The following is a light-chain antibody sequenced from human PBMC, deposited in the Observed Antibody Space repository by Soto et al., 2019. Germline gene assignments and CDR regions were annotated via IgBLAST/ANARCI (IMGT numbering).Light chain of an antibody. CDR3: QQFNNYPA. CDR2: GAS. V-gene: IGKV3-20*01. Sequence: EILLTQSPCTLSLSPGERATLSCGASQSVSSSYLAWYQQKPGHAPSLLIYGASSRATGIPDRFSGSGPGTDFTLTISGLQPDDFATYYCQQFNNYPAFGQGTKVDIK. J-gene: IGKJ1*01. CDR1: QSVSSSY.